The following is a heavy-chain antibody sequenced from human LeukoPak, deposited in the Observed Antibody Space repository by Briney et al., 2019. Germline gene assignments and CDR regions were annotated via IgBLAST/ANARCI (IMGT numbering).Heavy chain of an antibody. CDR2: IWYDGSNK. Sequence: GGSLRLSCAASGFTFSSYGMHWVRQAPGKGLEWVAVIWYDGSNKYYADSVKGRFTISRDNSKNTLYLQMNSLRAEDTAVYYCARDSSGWYSFNYWGQGTLVTVSS. J-gene: IGHJ4*02. CDR1: GFTFSSYG. V-gene: IGHV3-33*01. D-gene: IGHD6-19*01. CDR3: ARDSSGWYSFNY.